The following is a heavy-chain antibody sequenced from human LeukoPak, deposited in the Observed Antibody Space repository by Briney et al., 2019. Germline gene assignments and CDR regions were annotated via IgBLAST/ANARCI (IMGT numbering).Heavy chain of an antibody. V-gene: IGHV4-4*07. CDR2: IYTTGST. CDR3: ARHNLYDSSGDGRYYFDY. CDR1: GGSITNYY. D-gene: IGHD3-22*01. Sequence: PSETLSLTCTVSGGSITNYYLTWIRQPAGKGLEWIGRIYTTGSTDYNPSLKSRVTMSVATSKNQFSLKLSSVTAADTAVYYCARHNLYDSSGDGRYYFDYWGQGTLVTVSS. J-gene: IGHJ4*02.